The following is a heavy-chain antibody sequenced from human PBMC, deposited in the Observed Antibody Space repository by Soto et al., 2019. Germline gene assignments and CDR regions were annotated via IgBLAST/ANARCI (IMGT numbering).Heavy chain of an antibody. CDR3: TTNTVTKVYDY. J-gene: IGHJ4*02. V-gene: IGHV3-7*03. D-gene: IGHD4-17*01. CDR1: SFTFSNFW. CDR2: IKQDGSDK. Sequence: EVQLVESGGGLVQPGGSLRLSCAASSFTFSNFWMSWVRQAPGKGLEWVASIKQDGSDKYYVDSVKGRFIISRDNAKNSLSLQMNSLRAEDTAVYFCTTNTVTKVYDYWGQGTLVTVSS.